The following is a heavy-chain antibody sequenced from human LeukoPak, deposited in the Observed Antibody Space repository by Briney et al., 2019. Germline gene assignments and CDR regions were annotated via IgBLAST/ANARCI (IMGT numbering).Heavy chain of an antibody. CDR2: IRHDGSNK. CDR1: GFTVTSYG. V-gene: IGHV3-30*02. CDR3: AKDIAYYYDSSGPLFDN. J-gene: IGHJ4*02. Sequence: GGSLRLSCAASGFTVTSYGMHWVRQAPGKGLEWVAFIRHDGSNKYYTDSVKGRFTISRDNSKNTLYLQMNSLRPEDTAVYYCAKDIAYYYDSSGPLFDNWGQGTLVTVSS. D-gene: IGHD3-22*01.